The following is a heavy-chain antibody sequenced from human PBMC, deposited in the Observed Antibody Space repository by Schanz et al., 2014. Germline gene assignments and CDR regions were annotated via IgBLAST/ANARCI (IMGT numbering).Heavy chain of an antibody. J-gene: IGHJ5*02. CDR3: AREPLSGYNWFDP. CDR1: GGSISSGTYY. V-gene: IGHV4-61*02. Sequence: QVQLQESGPGLVKPSQTLSLTCIVSGGSISSGTYYWSWLRQPAGKGLEWIGRIYTSGSTNYNPSLKSRVTISRDTSKNQFSLKLSSVTAADTAVYYCAREPLSGYNWFDPWGQGSLVNVSS. D-gene: IGHD6-25*01. CDR2: IYTSGST.